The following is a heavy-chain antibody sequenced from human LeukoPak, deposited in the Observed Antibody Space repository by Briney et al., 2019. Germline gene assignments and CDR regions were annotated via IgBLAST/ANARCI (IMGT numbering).Heavy chain of an antibody. CDR3: AREGGPYRPLDY. CDR2: VNLQGST. V-gene: IGHV4-4*02. CDR1: GFTFSNYW. J-gene: IGHJ4*02. Sequence: GSLRLSCAVSGFTFSNYWMSWVRQAPGKGLEWIGEVNLQGSTNYNPSLMGRVAIAVDTSENHISLQLTSVTAADTAVYYCAREGGPYRPLDYSGQGTLVTVSS.